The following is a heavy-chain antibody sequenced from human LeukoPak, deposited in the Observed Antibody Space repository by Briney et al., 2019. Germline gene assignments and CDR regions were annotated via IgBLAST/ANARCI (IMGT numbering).Heavy chain of an antibody. J-gene: IGHJ4*02. D-gene: IGHD2-21*02. CDR3: ARAVGDHVEEYYFDY. CDR2: IYSGGST. V-gene: IGHV3-66*02. Sequence: PGGSLRLSCAASGFTVSSNYMSWVRQAPGKGLEWVSVIYSGGSTYYADSVKGRFTISRDNSKNTLYLQMNSLRAEDTAVYYCARAVGDHVEEYYFDYWGQGTLVTVSS. CDR1: GFTVSSNY.